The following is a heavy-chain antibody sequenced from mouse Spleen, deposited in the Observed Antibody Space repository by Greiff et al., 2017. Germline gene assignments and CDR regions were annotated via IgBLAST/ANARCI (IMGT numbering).Heavy chain of an antibody. J-gene: IGHJ3*01. CDR1: GFTFSDAW. CDR3: TRKEYGNYPFAY. D-gene: IGHD2-10*02. V-gene: IGHV6-6*01. Sequence: DVMLVESGGGLVQPGGSMKLSCPASGFTFSDAWMDWVRQSPGKGLEWVAEIRNKANNHATYYAESVKGRFTISRDDSKSSVYLQMNSLRAEDTGIYYCTRKEYGNYPFAYWGQGTLVTVSA. CDR2: IRNKANNHAT.